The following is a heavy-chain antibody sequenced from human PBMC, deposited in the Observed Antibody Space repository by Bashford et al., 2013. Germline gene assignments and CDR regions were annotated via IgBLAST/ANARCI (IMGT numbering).Heavy chain of an antibody. CDR1: GGSFSGYY. J-gene: IGHJ4*02. Sequence: SSETLSLTCAVYGGSFSGYYWSWIRQPPGKGLEWIGEINHSGSTNYNPSLKSRVTISVDTSKNQFSLKLSSVTAADTAVYYCARSFESRDRAAAGYWGQGTLVTVSS. CDR3: ARSFESRDRAAAGY. V-gene: IGHV4-34*01. CDR2: INHSGST. D-gene: IGHD6-13*01.